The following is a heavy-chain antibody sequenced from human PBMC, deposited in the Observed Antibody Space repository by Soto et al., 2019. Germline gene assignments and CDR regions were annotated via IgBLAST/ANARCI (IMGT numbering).Heavy chain of an antibody. V-gene: IGHV3-74*01. J-gene: IGHJ6*03. CDR3: ARVGRIFGVVSYYYYMDV. CDR1: GFTFSSYW. CDR2: INSDGSST. D-gene: IGHD3-3*01. Sequence: PGGSLRLSCAASGFTFSSYWMHWVRQAPGKGLVWVSRINSDGSSTSYADSVKGRFTISRDNAKNTLYLQMNSLRAEDTAVYYCARVGRIFGVVSYYYYMDVWGKGTTVTVSS.